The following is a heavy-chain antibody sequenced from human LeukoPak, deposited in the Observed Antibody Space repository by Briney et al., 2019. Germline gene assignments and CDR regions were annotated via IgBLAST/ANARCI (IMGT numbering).Heavy chain of an antibody. D-gene: IGHD5-18*01. CDR2: INHSGST. V-gene: IGHV4-34*01. Sequence: SETLSLTCAVYGGSFSGYYWSWIRQPPGKGLEWIGEINHSGSTNYNPSLKSRVTISVDTSKNQLSLRLSSVTAADTAVYHCARRSDTYGDRGPGYWGQGTLVTASS. CDR1: GGSFSGYY. CDR3: ARRSDTYGDRGPGY. J-gene: IGHJ4*02.